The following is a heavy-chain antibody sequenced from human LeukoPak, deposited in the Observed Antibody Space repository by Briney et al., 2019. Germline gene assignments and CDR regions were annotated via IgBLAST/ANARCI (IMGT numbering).Heavy chain of an antibody. CDR1: GFTFSSYG. CDR2: IWYDASNR. V-gene: IGHV3-33*01. Sequence: PGRSLRLSCAASGFTFSSYGMHWVRQAPGKGLEWVAVIWYDASNRYYADSVKGRFTISRDNSKNTLYLQMNSLRAEDTAVYFCARDDRSGYIYFHHWGQGTLVTVSS. D-gene: IGHD3-22*01. J-gene: IGHJ1*01. CDR3: ARDDRSGYIYFHH.